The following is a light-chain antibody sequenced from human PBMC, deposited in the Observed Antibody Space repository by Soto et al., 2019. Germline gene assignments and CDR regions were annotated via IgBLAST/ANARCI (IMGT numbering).Light chain of an antibody. Sequence: DIQMTQSPSSLSASVGDRVTITCRASQSIGRFLNWHQQKPGKAPNVLINVASTLRSGVPSRFSGSGSGTDFTLTSSSLQPEEIATYYCQQLNCYPLTFGGGAKV. V-gene: IGKV1-9*01. J-gene: IGKJ4*01. CDR1: QSIGRF. CDR2: VAS. CDR3: QQLNCYPLT.